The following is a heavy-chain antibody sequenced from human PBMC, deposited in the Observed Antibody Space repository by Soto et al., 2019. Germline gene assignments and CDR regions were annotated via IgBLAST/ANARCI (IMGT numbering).Heavy chain of an antibody. D-gene: IGHD3-3*01. J-gene: IGHJ5*02. Sequence: GASVKVSCKTSGYTFNTYGINWVRQAPGQGLELMGWISAYDGKTTYAEKFQGRVTLTTDTSTSTAYMELRSLRSDDTAIYYCERDPQEFWTSYWFDPWGQGPPVTVSS. CDR2: ISAYDGKT. CDR1: GYTFNTYG. V-gene: IGHV1-18*01. CDR3: ERDPQEFWTSYWFDP.